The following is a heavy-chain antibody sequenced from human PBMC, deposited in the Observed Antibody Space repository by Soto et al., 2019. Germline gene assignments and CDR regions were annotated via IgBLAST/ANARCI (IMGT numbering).Heavy chain of an antibody. V-gene: IGHV1-3*01. D-gene: IGHD4-17*01. Sequence: SLKVSCKASGYTFTSYAMHWVRQAPGQRLEWMGWINAGNGNTKYSQKFQGRVTITRDTSASTAYMELSSLRSEDTAVYYCARGPTVTTPVQYFDYWGQGTLVTAPQ. CDR1: GYTFTSYA. CDR2: INAGNGNT. J-gene: IGHJ4*02. CDR3: ARGPTVTTPVQYFDY.